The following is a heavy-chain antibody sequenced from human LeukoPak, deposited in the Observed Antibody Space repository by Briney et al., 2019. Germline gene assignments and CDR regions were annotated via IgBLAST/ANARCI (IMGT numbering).Heavy chain of an antibody. J-gene: IGHJ3*02. V-gene: IGHV3-21*04. CDR3: ASGAGYSSSWSAFDI. CDR1: GFTFSSYS. CDR2: ISSSSYI. Sequence: PGGSLRLSCAASGFTFSSYSMNWVRQAPGKGLEWVSSISSSSYIYYADSVKGRFTISRDNAKNSLYLQMNSLRAEDTAVYYCASGAGYSSSWSAFDIWGQGTMVTVSS. D-gene: IGHD6-13*01.